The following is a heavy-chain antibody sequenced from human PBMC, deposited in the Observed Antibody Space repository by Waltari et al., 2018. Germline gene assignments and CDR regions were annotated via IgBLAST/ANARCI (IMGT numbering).Heavy chain of an antibody. J-gene: IGHJ6*02. V-gene: IGHV4-34*02. CDR2: INHSGNT. CDR3: VRLEDCTGPGGNCYSGDSFALDV. Sequence: QVQLQQWGAGLLQPSETLSLTCAVYGGSFSGYYWGWIRQRPGKGLEWIGEINHSGNTNHNPSLRSRVTMLVDTSKSQFSLKLSSVTAADTAVYYCVRLEDCTGPGGNCYSGDSFALDVWGQGTTVTVSS. CDR1: GGSFSGYY. D-gene: IGHD2-15*01.